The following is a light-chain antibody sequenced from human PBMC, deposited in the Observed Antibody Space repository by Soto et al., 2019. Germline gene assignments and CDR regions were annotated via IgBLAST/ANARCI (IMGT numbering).Light chain of an antibody. CDR3: QQYGSSPRT. V-gene: IGKV3-20*01. J-gene: IGKJ2*01. Sequence: EIVLTQSPGTLSLSPGERATLSCRASQSVSSNYLAWYQQKPGQAPRLLIYGASSRATGIPDRFSGRGSETYFTLTSSRLEPEDVAVYYCQQYGSSPRTFGQGTKLEIK. CDR2: GAS. CDR1: QSVSSNY.